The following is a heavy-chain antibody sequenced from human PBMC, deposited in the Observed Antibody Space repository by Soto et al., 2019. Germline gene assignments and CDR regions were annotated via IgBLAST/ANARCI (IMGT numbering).Heavy chain of an antibody. Sequence: LILSRAASGFSFVSYWMHLVRQVPGEGLAWVSRINGNADNSDYADSVKGRFTISRDNAMNRLYLQMDSLRADDTGVYYCVRDFRGAVAGSEFDHWGQGTLVTVSS. CDR3: VRDFRGAVAGSEFDH. J-gene: IGHJ4*02. CDR1: GFSFVSYW. D-gene: IGHD6-19*01. CDR2: INGNADNS. V-gene: IGHV3-74*01.